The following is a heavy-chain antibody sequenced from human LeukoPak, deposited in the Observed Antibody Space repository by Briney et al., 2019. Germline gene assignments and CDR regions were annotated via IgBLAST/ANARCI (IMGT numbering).Heavy chain of an antibody. CDR2: ISGSGGST. D-gene: IGHD1-26*01. Sequence: GGSLRLSCAASGFTFSSYAMSWVRQAPGKGLEWVSAISGSGGSTYYADSVKGRFTISRDNSKNTLYLQMNSLRAEDTAVYYCARDGSVYSSGRYFQHWGQGTLVTVSS. J-gene: IGHJ1*01. V-gene: IGHV3-23*01. CDR1: GFTFSSYA. CDR3: ARDGSVYSSGRYFQH.